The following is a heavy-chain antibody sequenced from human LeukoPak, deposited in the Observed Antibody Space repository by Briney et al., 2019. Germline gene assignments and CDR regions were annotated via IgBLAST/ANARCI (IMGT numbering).Heavy chain of an antibody. CDR2: ISGGGANS. D-gene: IGHD4/OR15-4a*01. V-gene: IGHV3-23*01. J-gene: IGHJ4*02. Sequence: GGSLRLSCAASGFTFSSYAMSWVRQAPGKGLEWVSAISGGGANSYYADSVKGRFTISRDNSKDTPYLQMNSLGAEDTAVYYCAKDLVPAGAKRPVGHWGQGTLVTVSS. CDR1: GFTFSSYA. CDR3: AKDLVPAGAKRPVGH.